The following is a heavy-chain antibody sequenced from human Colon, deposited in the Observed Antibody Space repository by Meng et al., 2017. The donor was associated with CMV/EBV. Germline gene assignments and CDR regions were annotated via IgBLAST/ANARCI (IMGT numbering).Heavy chain of an antibody. V-gene: IGHV4-38-2*02. J-gene: IGHJ4*02. D-gene: IGHD5-18*01. CDR3: VRDRGYNYGNFDS. CDR2: IYGSGKT. CDR1: GFSIISAYF. Sequence: SETLSLTCAVSGFSIISAYFWGWIRQSPGKGLEWIGSIYGSGKTYYNPSLKSRVSISVDTSNNEFSLTLSSATAADTAVYYCVRDRGYNYGNFDSWGQGTLVTVSS.